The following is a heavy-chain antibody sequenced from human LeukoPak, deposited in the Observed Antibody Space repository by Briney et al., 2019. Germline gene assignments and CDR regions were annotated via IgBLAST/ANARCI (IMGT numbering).Heavy chain of an antibody. V-gene: IGHV1-46*01. CDR3: ARRGGPQAWLAYYFDY. J-gene: IGHJ4*02. CDR2: INPSGGST. D-gene: IGHD3-22*01. CDR1: GYTFTSYY. Sequence: ASVKVSCKASGYTFTSYYMHWVRQAPGQGLEWMGIINPSGGSTSYAQKFQGRVTMTRDTPTSTVYMELSSLRSEDTAVYYCARRGGPQAWLAYYFDYWGQGTLVTVSS.